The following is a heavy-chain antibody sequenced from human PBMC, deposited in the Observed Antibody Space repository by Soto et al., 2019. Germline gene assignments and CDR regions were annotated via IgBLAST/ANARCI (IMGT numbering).Heavy chain of an antibody. CDR3: ARISVASRYMDV. J-gene: IGHJ6*03. V-gene: IGHV4-39*01. CDR1: GGSISSSSYY. Sequence: QLQLEESGPGLVKPSETLSLTCTVPGGSISSSSYYWGWIRQSPGKGLEWIGRFYYSWSTYYSPSLKSRVTVSGATSMKQIALRLSSVSAGDTGVYDCARISVASRYMDVWGRGSTVSVSS. CDR2: FYYSWST. D-gene: IGHD5-12*01.